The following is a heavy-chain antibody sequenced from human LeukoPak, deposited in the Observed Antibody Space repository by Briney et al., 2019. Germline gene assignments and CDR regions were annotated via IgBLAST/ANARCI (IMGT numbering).Heavy chain of an antibody. CDR3: ARSTCGGSCYSRDY. D-gene: IGHD2-15*01. CDR2: ISAYNGNT. J-gene: IGHJ4*02. Sequence: GASVKVSCKASGYTFTSYGISWVRQAPGQGLEWMGWISAYNGNTNYAQKLQGRVTMTTDTSTGTAYMELRSLRSDDTAVYYCARSTCGGSCYSRDYWGQGTLVTVSS. V-gene: IGHV1-18*01. CDR1: GYTFTSYG.